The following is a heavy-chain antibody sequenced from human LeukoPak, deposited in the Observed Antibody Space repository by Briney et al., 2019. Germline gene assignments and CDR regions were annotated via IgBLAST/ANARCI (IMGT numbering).Heavy chain of an antibody. CDR2: INPNSGDT. D-gene: IGHD3-10*01. Sequence: ASVKVSCKASGYTFTDYYIHWVRQAPGQGLEWMGWINPNSGDTNYVQKFQGRVSMTCDTSVSTVYMELNTLRSDDTAVYYCARARRITLIQGVSDPFNFWGQGTMVTVSS. J-gene: IGHJ3*01. CDR3: ARARRITLIQGVSDPFNF. CDR1: GYTFTDYY. V-gene: IGHV1-2*02.